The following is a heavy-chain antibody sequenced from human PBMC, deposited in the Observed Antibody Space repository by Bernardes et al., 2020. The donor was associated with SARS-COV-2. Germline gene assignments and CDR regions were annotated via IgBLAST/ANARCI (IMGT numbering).Heavy chain of an antibody. CDR1: GYTFTGYY. J-gene: IGHJ6*02. Sequence: ASVKVSCKASGYTFTGYYMHWVRQAPGQGLEWMGWINPNSGGTNYAQKFQGWVTMTRDTSISTAYMELSRLRSDDTAVYYCARGRYYDSSDHYGMDVWGQGTTVTVSS. D-gene: IGHD3-22*01. CDR2: INPNSGGT. CDR3: ARGRYYDSSDHYGMDV. V-gene: IGHV1-2*04.